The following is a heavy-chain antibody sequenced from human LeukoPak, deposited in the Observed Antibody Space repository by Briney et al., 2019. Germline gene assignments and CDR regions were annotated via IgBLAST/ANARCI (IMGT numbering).Heavy chain of an antibody. CDR1: GGSFSDYY. CDR2: INQIGST. Sequence: SETLSLTCAVYGGSFSDYYWSWIRQPPGKGLEWIGEINQIGSTNYNPSLKSRVTISVDTSKNQFSLKLSSVTAADTAVYYCARSVEGYCSGGSCYSYYYYMDVWGKGTTVTVSS. V-gene: IGHV4-34*01. D-gene: IGHD2-15*01. J-gene: IGHJ6*03. CDR3: ARSVEGYCSGGSCYSYYYYMDV.